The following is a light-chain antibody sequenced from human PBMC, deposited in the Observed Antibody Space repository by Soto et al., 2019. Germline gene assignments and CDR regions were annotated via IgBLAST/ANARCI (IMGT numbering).Light chain of an antibody. Sequence: DIQMTQSPSSLSACVGDRVTITCRASQSISTFLNWYQQKQGKXPNXLIYAASGLQSGVPSRFSVIGSGADVTINISSLQPEDVITYDGQQRYRTPITFGQGTRLEIK. CDR3: QQRYRTPIT. CDR2: AAS. V-gene: IGKV1-39*01. CDR1: QSISTF. J-gene: IGKJ5*01.